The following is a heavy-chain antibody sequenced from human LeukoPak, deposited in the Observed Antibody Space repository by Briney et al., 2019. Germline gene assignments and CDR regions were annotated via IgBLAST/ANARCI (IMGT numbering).Heavy chain of an antibody. D-gene: IGHD3-10*01. CDR1: GYTFTSYY. CDR3: ARVSGPYYGSGSYYKRLGWFYP. Sequence: ASVKVSCKASGYTFTSYYMHWVRQAPGQGLEWMGIINPSGGSTSYAQKFQGRVTMTRDMSTSTVYMELSSLRSEDTAVYYCARVSGPYYGSGSYYKRLGWFYPWGQGTLVTVSS. V-gene: IGHV1-46*01. CDR2: INPSGGST. J-gene: IGHJ5*02.